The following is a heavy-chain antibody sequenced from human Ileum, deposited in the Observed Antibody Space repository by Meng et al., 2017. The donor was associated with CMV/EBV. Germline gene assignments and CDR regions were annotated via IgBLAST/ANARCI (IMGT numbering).Heavy chain of an antibody. Sequence: GESLKISCAASGFIFSEGWMSWVRQAPGKGLVWVSRINSDGSSTSYADSVKGRFTISRDNAKNTLYLQMNSLRAEDTAVYYCARAQYYDYVWESYRYTDAFDIWGQGTMVTVSS. J-gene: IGHJ3*02. V-gene: IGHV3-74*01. D-gene: IGHD3-16*02. CDR2: INSDGSST. CDR1: GFIFSEGW. CDR3: ARAQYYDYVWESYRYTDAFDI.